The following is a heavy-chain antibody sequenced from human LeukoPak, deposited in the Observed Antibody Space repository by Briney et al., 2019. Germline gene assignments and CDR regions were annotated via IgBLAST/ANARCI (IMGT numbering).Heavy chain of an antibody. CDR2: FDPEDGGT. CDR3: ATDYCSGGSCYPPHLVDGMDV. D-gene: IGHD2-15*01. J-gene: IGHJ6*02. Sequence: ASVTVSCKVSGYTLTELSMHWVRQAPGKGLEWMGGFDPEDGGTIYAQKFQGRVTMTEDTSTDTAYMELSSLRSEDTAVYYCATDYCSGGSCYPPHLVDGMDVWGQGTTVTVSS. CDR1: GYTLTELS. V-gene: IGHV1-24*01.